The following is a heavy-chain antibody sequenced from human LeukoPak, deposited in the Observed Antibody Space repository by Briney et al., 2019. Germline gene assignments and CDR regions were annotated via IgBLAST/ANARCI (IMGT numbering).Heavy chain of an antibody. CDR1: GGSISSYY. J-gene: IGHJ4*02. CDR2: IYYNGST. CDR3: ARGCYGDYVWGSYRHFDY. Sequence: SETLSLTCTVSGGSISSYYWSWIRQPPGKGLEWIWYIYYNGSTNYNTSRKSRVTISVDTSKNQFSLKLSSVTAADTAVYYCARGCYGDYVWGSYRHFDYWGQGTLVTVSS. D-gene: IGHD3-16*02. V-gene: IGHV4-59*01.